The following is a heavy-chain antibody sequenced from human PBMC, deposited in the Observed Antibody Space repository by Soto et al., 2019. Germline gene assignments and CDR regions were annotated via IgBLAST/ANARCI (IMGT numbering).Heavy chain of an antibody. Sequence: PGESLKICCKGSGYRFTIYWIGWVRQMPGKGLEWMGIINPGDSDTRYSPSFQGQVTISADKSISTAYLQWSSLKASDTAMYYFARLGLNGARDYYYSGMEVRAQGTTVSGSS. CDR3: ARLGLNGARDYYYSGMEV. J-gene: IGHJ6*01. CDR1: GYRFTIYW. CDR2: INPGDSDT. D-gene: IGHD1-26*01. V-gene: IGHV5-51*01.